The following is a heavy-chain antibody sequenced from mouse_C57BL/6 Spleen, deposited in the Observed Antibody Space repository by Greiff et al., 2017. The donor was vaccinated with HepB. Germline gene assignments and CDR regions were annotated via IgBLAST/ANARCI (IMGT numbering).Heavy chain of an antibody. Sequence: EVQGVESGGDLVKPGGSLKLSCAASGFTFSSYGMSWVRQTPDKRLEWVATISSGGSYTYYPDSVKGRFTISRDNAKNTLYLQMSSLKSEDTAMYYCARSYYYGSSYYYFDYWGQGTTLTVSS. CDR1: GFTFSSYG. J-gene: IGHJ2*01. V-gene: IGHV5-6*01. CDR3: ARSYYYGSSYYYFDY. D-gene: IGHD1-1*01. CDR2: ISSGGSYT.